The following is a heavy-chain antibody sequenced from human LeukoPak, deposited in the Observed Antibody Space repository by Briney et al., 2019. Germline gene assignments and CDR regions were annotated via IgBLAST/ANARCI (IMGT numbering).Heavy chain of an antibody. CDR2: IKSGGITI. Sequence: GGSLRLSCAASGFTFSNYMMHWVRQAPGKGLVWVSRIKSGGITITYADSVKGRFTISRDNAKNTLYLQMNSLRAEDTAVYYCLRDLDWSLDQWGQGTLVTVSS. J-gene: IGHJ4*02. CDR1: GFTFSNYM. D-gene: IGHD3-9*01. V-gene: IGHV3-74*01. CDR3: LRDLDWSLDQ.